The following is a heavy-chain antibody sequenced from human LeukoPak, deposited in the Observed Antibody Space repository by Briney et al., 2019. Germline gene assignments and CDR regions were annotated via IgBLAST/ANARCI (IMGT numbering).Heavy chain of an antibody. CDR1: GFTFSTYW. V-gene: IGHV3-7*01. Sequence: GGSLRLYCAASGFTFSTYWMNWYRQAPGKGLEWVGNINQDASEINYVDSVRGRFTISRDNAKNSLHLQMNSLRAEDTAVYYCATDRDNSDWQKRFDSWGQGTLVTVSS. CDR3: ATDRDNSDWQKRFDS. J-gene: IGHJ4*02. D-gene: IGHD2-21*02. CDR2: INQDASEI.